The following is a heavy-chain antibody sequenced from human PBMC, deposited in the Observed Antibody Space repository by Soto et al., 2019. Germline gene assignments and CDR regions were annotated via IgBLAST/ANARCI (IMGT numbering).Heavy chain of an antibody. CDR1: GGSISSGDYY. D-gene: IGHD2-15*01. CDR2: IYYSGST. CDR3: ARDRYCSGGSCHYGMDV. Sequence: SETLSLTCTVSGGSISSGDYYWSWIRQPPGKGLEWIGYIYYSGSTYYNPSLKSRVTISVDTSKNQFSLKLSSVTAADTAVYYCARDRYCSGGSCHYGMDVWGQGTTVTVSS. V-gene: IGHV4-30-4*01. J-gene: IGHJ6*02.